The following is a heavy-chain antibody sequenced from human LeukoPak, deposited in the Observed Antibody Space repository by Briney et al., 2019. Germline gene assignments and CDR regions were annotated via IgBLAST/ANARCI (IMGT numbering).Heavy chain of an antibody. J-gene: IGHJ4*02. D-gene: IGHD3-9*01. CDR2: IYYSGST. V-gene: IGHV4-39*07. CDR1: GGSISSSSYY. Sequence: SETLSLTCTVSGGSISSSSYYWGWIRQPPGKGLEWIGSIYYSGSTYYNPSLKSRVTISVDTSKNQFSLRLSSVTAADTAVYYCARVPQYYDILTGYLPPSYFDYWGQGTLVTVSS. CDR3: ARVPQYYDILTGYLPPSYFDY.